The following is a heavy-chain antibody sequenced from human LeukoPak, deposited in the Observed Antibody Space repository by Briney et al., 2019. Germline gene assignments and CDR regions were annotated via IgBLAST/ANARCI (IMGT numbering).Heavy chain of an antibody. D-gene: IGHD6-13*01. J-gene: IGHJ4*02. CDR3: ALSAEKQLVYFDF. CDR2: IIPVFDTA. V-gene: IGHV1-69*05. CDR1: GDTFSNYD. Sequence: ASVKVSCKASGDTFSNYDVTWVRQAPGQGLEWMGRIIPVFDTAKYAQNFQGSVTMTTDESSSTAYMELYSLRSEDTAVYYCALSAEKQLVYFDFWGQGTLVTVSS.